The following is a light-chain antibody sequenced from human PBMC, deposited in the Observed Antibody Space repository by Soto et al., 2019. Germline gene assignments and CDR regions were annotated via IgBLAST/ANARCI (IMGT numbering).Light chain of an antibody. Sequence: DIQMAQSPSSLSASVGGRVTITCRASQDIRNYFNWYQQKPGRAPKLLIYDASNLETGVASRFSGSGSGTDFIFTISSLQHEDIATYYCQQYDNLPSLTFGGGTKVDIK. CDR2: DAS. J-gene: IGKJ4*01. CDR1: QDIRNY. CDR3: QQYDNLPSLT. V-gene: IGKV1-33*01.